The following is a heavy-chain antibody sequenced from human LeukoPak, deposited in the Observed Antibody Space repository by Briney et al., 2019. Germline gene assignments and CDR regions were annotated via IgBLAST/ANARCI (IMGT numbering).Heavy chain of an antibody. CDR1: GYTFTSYG. D-gene: IGHD3-10*01. V-gene: IGHV1-18*01. J-gene: IGHJ4*02. CDR2: ISAYNGNT. CDR3: ARGQLLWFGERAGYFDY. Sequence: ASVKVSCKASGYTFTSYGISWVRQAPGQGLEWMGWISAYNGNTNYAHKLQGRVTMTTDTSTGTAYMELRSLRSDDTAVYYCARGQLLWFGERAGYFDYWGQGTLVTVSS.